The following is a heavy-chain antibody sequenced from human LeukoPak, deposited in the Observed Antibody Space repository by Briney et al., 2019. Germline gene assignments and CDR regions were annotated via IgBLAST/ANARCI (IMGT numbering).Heavy chain of an antibody. CDR3: ARRVSSSGFDAFDV. CDR2: IYPGDSDT. CDR1: GYSFNTYW. D-gene: IGHD5-12*01. J-gene: IGHJ3*01. V-gene: IGHV5-51*01. Sequence: GESLKISCKGSGYSFNTYWIGWVRQMPGKGLEWMGIIYPGDSDTRYSPSFQGQVTISADKSIRTAYLQWSSLKASDTAMYYCARRVSSSGFDAFDVWGQGTMVTVSS.